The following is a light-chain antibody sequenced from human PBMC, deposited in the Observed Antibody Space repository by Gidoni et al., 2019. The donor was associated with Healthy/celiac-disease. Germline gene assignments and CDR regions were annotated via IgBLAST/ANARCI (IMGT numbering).Light chain of an antibody. CDR3: NSRDSSGNHLVV. CDR1: SLRSYY. V-gene: IGLV3-19*01. J-gene: IGLJ1*01. Sequence: SSELTQDPAVSVALGQTVRITCQGDSLRSYYASWYQQKPGQATVLVIYGKNNRPSGIPDRFSGSSSGNTASLTITGAQAEDEADYYCNSRDSSGNHLVVFGTGTKVTVL. CDR2: GKN.